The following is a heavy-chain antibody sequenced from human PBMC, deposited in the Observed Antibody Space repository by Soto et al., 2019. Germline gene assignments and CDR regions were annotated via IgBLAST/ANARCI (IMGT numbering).Heavy chain of an antibody. CDR1: GFAFSTYG. J-gene: IGHJ4*02. Sequence: QVQLVESGGGVIQPGKSLRLSCSASGFAFSTYGMHWVRQAPGKGLEWVAVIWADGSRQYYGDSVKGRFTISRDNSKNTLYLQMHSLRVGDPAGDYFVGGTGDWGLSDYWGQGTLVTVSS. CDR3: VGGTGDWGLSDY. V-gene: IGHV3-33*01. D-gene: IGHD2-21*01. CDR2: IWADGSRQ.